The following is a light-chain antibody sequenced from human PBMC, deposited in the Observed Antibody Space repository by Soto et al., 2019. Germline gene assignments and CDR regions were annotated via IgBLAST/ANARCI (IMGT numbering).Light chain of an antibody. CDR3: QKTFSPPYT. CDR2: VAS. V-gene: IGKV1-39*01. Sequence: DIQMTQYLSSLSASVGDTVTITCRASQSISNSLSWYQQKPGKAPKFLIYVASTLQRGVPSRFSGSGSGTYFTLTISSLQPEYVATYYCQKTFSPPYTFGQGTKLEIK. J-gene: IGKJ2*01. CDR1: QSISNS.